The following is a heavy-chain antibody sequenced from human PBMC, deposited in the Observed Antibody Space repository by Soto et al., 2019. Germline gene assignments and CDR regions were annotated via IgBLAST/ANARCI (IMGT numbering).Heavy chain of an antibody. V-gene: IGHV1-3*01. D-gene: IGHD6-19*01. Sequence: GASVKVSCKASGYTFTSYAMHRVRQAPGQRLEWMGWINAGNGNTKYSQKFQGRVTITRDTSASTAYMELSSLRSEDTAVYYCARGIRRAVAPFDYWGQGTLVTVSS. CDR1: GYTFTSYA. CDR2: INAGNGNT. J-gene: IGHJ4*02. CDR3: ARGIRRAVAPFDY.